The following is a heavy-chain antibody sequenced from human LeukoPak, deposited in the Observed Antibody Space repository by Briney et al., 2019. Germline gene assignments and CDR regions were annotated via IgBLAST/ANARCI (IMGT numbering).Heavy chain of an antibody. V-gene: IGHV3-21*01. CDR2: ISSSSYI. Sequence: PGGSLRLSCAASGFTFSSYSMNWVRQAPGKGLEWVSSISSSSYIYYADSVKGQFTISRDNAKNSLYLQMNSLRAEDTAVYYCARAPSSSWYNWFDPWGQGTLVTVSS. J-gene: IGHJ5*02. CDR3: ARAPSSSWYNWFDP. CDR1: GFTFSSYS. D-gene: IGHD6-13*01.